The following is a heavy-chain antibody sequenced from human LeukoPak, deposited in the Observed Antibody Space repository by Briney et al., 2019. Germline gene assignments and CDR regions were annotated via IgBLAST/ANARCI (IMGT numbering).Heavy chain of an antibody. CDR2: IYYSGST. D-gene: IGHD6-6*01. J-gene: IGHJ3*02. Sequence: SETLSLTCTVSGGSISSYYWSWIRQPPGKGLEWIGYIYYSGSTNCNPSLESRVTISVDTSKNQFSLKLSSVTAADTAVYYCARDGYSSSSVPFFDIWGQGTMVTVSS. CDR3: ARDGYSSSSVPFFDI. V-gene: IGHV4-59*01. CDR1: GGSISSYY.